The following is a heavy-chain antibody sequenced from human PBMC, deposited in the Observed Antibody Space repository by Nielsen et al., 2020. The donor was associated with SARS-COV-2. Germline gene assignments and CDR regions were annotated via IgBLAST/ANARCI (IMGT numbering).Heavy chain of an antibody. CDR2: ISSSGSTI. D-gene: IGHD3-22*01. Sequence: GGSLRLSCAASGFTFSDYYMSWIRQAPGKGLEWVSYISSSGSTIYYADSVKGRFTISRDNAKNSLYLQMNSLRAEDTAVYYCARQHYYYDSSGRPADVWGQGTTVTVSS. V-gene: IGHV3-11*01. CDR1: GFTFSDYY. J-gene: IGHJ6*02. CDR3: ARQHYYYDSSGRPADV.